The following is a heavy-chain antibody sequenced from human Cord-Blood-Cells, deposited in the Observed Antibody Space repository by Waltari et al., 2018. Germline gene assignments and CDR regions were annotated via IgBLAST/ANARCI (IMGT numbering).Heavy chain of an antibody. J-gene: IGHJ4*02. V-gene: IGHV4-39*01. CDR3: ARRKYSSSSGFDY. CDR2: IYYSGST. D-gene: IGHD6-6*01. Sequence: QLQLQESGPGLVKPSETLSLTCPVSGGSITSSSYYWGWIRQPPGKGLEWIGSIYYSGSTYYNPSLKSRVTISVDTSKNQFSLKLSSVTAADTAVYYCARRKYSSSSGFDYWGQGTLVTVSS. CDR1: GGSITSSSYY.